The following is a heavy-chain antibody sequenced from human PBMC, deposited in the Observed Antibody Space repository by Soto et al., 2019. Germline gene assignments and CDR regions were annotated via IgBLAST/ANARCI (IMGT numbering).Heavy chain of an antibody. D-gene: IGHD2-2*01. Sequence: ASVKVSCKASGYTFTNYGITWVRQAPGQGLEWMGWIGAYNGNTHYTERLQGRVTMTTDTSTSTAYMYLRGLRSDDSAVYYCAVLGYCSSTSCPTYYYYYGMDVWGQGTTVTVSS. CDR2: IGAYNGNT. CDR1: GYTFTNYG. CDR3: AVLGYCSSTSCPTYYYYYGMDV. V-gene: IGHV1-18*01. J-gene: IGHJ6*02.